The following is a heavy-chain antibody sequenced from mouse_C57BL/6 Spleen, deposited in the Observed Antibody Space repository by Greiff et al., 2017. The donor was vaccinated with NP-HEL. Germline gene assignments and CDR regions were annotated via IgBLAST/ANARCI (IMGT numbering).Heavy chain of an antibody. V-gene: IGHV1-50*01. Sequence: VQLQQSGAELVKPGASVKLSCKASGYTFTSYWMQWVKQRPGQGLEWIGEIDPSDSYTNYNQKFKGKATLTVDTSSSTAYMQLSRLTSEYSAVYYGARSVITTVVSHAMDYWGQGTSVTVSS. CDR2: IDPSDSYT. CDR1: GYTFTSYW. D-gene: IGHD1-1*01. CDR3: ARSVITTVVSHAMDY. J-gene: IGHJ4*01.